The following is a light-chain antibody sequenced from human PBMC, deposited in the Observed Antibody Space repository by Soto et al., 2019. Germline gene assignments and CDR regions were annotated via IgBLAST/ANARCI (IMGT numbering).Light chain of an antibody. J-gene: IGKJ5*01. CDR2: EAS. CDR1: QTVERW. CDR3: QQLYTLPFT. Sequence: DIQMTQSPSTLSASVGDRVIITCRASQTVERWMAWYQQKPGKAPKLLIYEASTLQSGVPSRFSGSGSGTEFTLTISGLLPEDFAAYHCQQLYTLPFTFGQGTRLEIK. V-gene: IGKV1-5*01.